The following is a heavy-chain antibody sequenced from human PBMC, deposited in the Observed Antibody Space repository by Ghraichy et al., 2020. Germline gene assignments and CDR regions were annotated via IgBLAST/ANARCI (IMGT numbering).Heavy chain of an antibody. J-gene: IGHJ4*01. Sequence: GGSLRLSCAASGFTFSSYSMNWVRQAPGKGLEWVSYISSSSSTIYYADSVKGRFTISRDNAKNSLYLQMNSLRDEDTAVYYCARDRAYCGGDCPSGDYWGHGTLVTVSS. CDR1: GFTFSSYS. V-gene: IGHV3-48*02. CDR2: ISSSSSTI. D-gene: IGHD2-21*01. CDR3: ARDRAYCGGDCPSGDY.